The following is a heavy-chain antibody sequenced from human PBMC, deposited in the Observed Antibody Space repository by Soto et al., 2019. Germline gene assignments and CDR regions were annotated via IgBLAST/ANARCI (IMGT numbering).Heavy chain of an antibody. CDR1: GSTFTGHY. CDR2: IGPESGAT. D-gene: IGHD1-26*01. J-gene: IGHJ4*02. Sequence: GASVKVSFKASGSTFTGHYIHWVRQAPEQGPEWMGEIGPESGATRYAEKFQGRVTMTLDTSITTVYMELKNLSPDDTAVYYCGRGRSGQIVVFYWGQGTPVTVSS. CDR3: GRGRSGQIVVFY. V-gene: IGHV1-2*02.